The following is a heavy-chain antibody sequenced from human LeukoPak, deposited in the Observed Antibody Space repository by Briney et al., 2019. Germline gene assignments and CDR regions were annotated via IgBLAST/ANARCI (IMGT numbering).Heavy chain of an antibody. CDR2: IDPSDSYT. Sequence: RGESLKISCKGSGYSFTSYWISWVRQMPGKGLECMGRIDPSDSYTNYSPSFQGHVTISADKSISTAYLQWSSLKASDTAMYYCASSIYGDYPRLDAFDIWGQGTMVTVSS. D-gene: IGHD4-17*01. V-gene: IGHV5-10-1*01. CDR1: GYSFTSYW. J-gene: IGHJ3*02. CDR3: ASSIYGDYPRLDAFDI.